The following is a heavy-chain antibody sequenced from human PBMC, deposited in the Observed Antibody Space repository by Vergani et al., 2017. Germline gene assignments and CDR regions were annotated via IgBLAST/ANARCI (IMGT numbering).Heavy chain of an antibody. CDR2: MDYNGRA. V-gene: IGHV4-39*01. J-gene: IGHJ4*02. CDR1: GGSFFNSRYY. Sequence: QLQLQESGPGLVKPSGTLSLTCSVTGGSFFNSRYYWGWIRQPPGKGLEWIGSMDYNGRAYYTPSLRRRVAISIDTSKMQFSLKLYSLTAADTAVYHCARTMLRYFDWLVDNWGQGTLVTVSS. CDR3: ARTMLRYFDWLVDN. D-gene: IGHD3-9*01.